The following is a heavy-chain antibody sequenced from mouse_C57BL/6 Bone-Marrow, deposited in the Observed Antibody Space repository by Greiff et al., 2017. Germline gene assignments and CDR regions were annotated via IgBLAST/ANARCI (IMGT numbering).Heavy chain of an antibody. CDR2: ISSGGSYT. Sequence: EVQLVESGGDLVKPGGSLKLSCAASGFTFSSYGMSWVRQTPDKKLEWVATISSGGSYTYYPDSVKGRFTISRDNAKNTLYLQMSSLKSEDTAMYCCARQALRSGDYWGQGTSVTVSS. J-gene: IGHJ4*01. CDR3: ARQALRSGDY. CDR1: GFTFSSYG. V-gene: IGHV5-6*01.